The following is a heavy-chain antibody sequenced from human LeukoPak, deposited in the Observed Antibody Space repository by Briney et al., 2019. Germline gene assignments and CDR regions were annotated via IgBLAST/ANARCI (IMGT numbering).Heavy chain of an antibody. CDR2: MNPNSGNT. J-gene: IGHJ6*03. D-gene: IGHD5-12*01. Sequence: ASVKVSCKASGYTFTSYDINWVRQATGQGLEWMGWMNPNSGNTGYAQKFQGRVTITRNTSISTAYMELSSLRSEDTAVYYCARGKEAATIYDYYYYMDVWGKGTTVTVSS. CDR3: ARGKEAATIYDYYYYMDV. V-gene: IGHV1-8*03. CDR1: GYTFTSYD.